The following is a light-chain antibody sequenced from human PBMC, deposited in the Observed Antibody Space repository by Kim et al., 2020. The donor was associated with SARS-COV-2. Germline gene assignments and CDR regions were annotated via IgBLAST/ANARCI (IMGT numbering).Light chain of an antibody. CDR2: GAS. Sequence: VVLTQSPAILSLSPGERATLYCRASQSVVSTNLAWYQQTPGQAPRLLIYGASNRATGISDRFSGSGSETDFTLTISRLEHEDFAVYYCQLSSSSLWTFGQGTKVDIK. CDR3: QLSSSSLWT. CDR1: QSVVSTN. J-gene: IGKJ1*01. V-gene: IGKV3-20*01.